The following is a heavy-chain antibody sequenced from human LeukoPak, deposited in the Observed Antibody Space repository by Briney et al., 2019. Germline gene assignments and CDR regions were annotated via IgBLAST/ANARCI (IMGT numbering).Heavy chain of an antibody. CDR3: ARGDYDILTGYYGPPDY. Sequence: SETLSLTCAVYGEPFNGYYWNWIRQSPGKGLEWIREINHSGSTNYNPSLKSRVTISVDTSKNQFSLKLSSVTAADTAVYYCARGDYDILTGYYGPPDYWGQGTLVTVSS. D-gene: IGHD3-9*01. J-gene: IGHJ4*02. V-gene: IGHV4-34*01. CDR2: INHSGST. CDR1: GEPFNGYY.